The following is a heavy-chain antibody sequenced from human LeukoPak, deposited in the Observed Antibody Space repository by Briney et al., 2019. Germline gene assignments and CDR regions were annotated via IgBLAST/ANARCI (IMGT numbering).Heavy chain of an antibody. J-gene: IGHJ5*02. CDR3: ARAPTTVAFDP. Sequence: SETLSLTCTVSGGSISSYYWSWIRQPPGKGLEWIGYIYYSGSTNYNPSLKSRVTISVDTSKNQFSLKLSSVTAADTAVYYCARAPTTVAFDPWGRGTLVTVSS. CDR2: IYYSGST. CDR1: GGSISSYY. V-gene: IGHV4-59*01. D-gene: IGHD4-17*01.